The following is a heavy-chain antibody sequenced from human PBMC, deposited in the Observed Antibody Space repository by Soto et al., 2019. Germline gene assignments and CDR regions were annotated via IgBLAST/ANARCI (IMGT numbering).Heavy chain of an antibody. J-gene: IGHJ5*02. D-gene: IGHD2-2*01. CDR3: ARGRSGHCSSTSCYDRGCFEP. V-gene: IGHV4-34*01. Sequence: PSETLSLTCAVYGGSFSGYYWSWIRQPPGKGLEWFGEINHSGSTNYNPSLKSRVTISVDTSKNQFSLKLSSVTAADTAVYYCARGRSGHCSSTSCYDRGCFEPWGQGTLVTVSS. CDR2: INHSGST. CDR1: GGSFSGYY.